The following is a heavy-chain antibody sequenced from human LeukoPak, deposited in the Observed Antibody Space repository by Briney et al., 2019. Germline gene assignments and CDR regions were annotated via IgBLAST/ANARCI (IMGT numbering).Heavy chain of an antibody. D-gene: IGHD4-17*01. CDR1: GGSISSYY. V-gene: IGHV4-4*07. J-gene: IGHJ6*02. Sequence: PSETLSLTCTVSGGSISSYYWSWIRQPAGKGLEWIGRIYTSGSTNYNPSLKSRVTMSVDTSKNQFSLKLSSVTAADTAVYYCARDYLLDYGDYNYYYYGMDVWGQGTTVTVSS. CDR2: IYTSGST. CDR3: ARDYLLDYGDYNYYYYGMDV.